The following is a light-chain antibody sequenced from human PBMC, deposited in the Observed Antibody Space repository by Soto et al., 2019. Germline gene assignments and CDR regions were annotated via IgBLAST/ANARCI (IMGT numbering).Light chain of an antibody. Sequence: QSALTQPASVSGSPGQSITISCTGTSSDVGGYNSVSWYQQHPGKAPKLMIHDVSNRPSGVSNRFSGSKSGNTASLTISGLQAEDEADYYCSSYTSSSSYVFGSGTKLTV. CDR1: SSDVGGYNS. CDR3: SSYTSSSSYV. CDR2: DVS. V-gene: IGLV2-14*01. J-gene: IGLJ1*01.